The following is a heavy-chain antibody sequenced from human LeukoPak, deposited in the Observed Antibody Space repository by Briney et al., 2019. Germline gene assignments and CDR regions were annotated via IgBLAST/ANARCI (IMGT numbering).Heavy chain of an antibody. J-gene: IGHJ4*02. CDR2: ISHSGGNT. CDR3: AKGQRGGSYFDN. V-gene: IGHV3-23*01. D-gene: IGHD3-16*01. CDR1: GLTFSNSG. Sequence: PGGSLRLSCAVSGLTFSNSGMSWVRQAPGKGLDWVSAISHSGGNTYYADSVKGRFTISRDNYKNTLHLQMNSLRAEDTAVYYCAKGQRGGSYFDNWGQGTLVTVSS.